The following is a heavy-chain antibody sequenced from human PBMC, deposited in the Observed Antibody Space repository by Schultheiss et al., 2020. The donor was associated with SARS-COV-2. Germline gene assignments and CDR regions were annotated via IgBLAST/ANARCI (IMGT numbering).Heavy chain of an antibody. CDR2: ISSTGAST. CDR1: GFTFSSYA. D-gene: IGHD6-13*01. J-gene: IGHJ4*02. CDR3: ARAAVLGRSIWGY. Sequence: GESLKISCAASGFTFSSYAMSWVRQAPGKGLEWVSAISSTGASTYYADSVKGRFTVSRDNAKNSLYLQMNSLKLEDTAVYYCARAAVLGRSIWGYWGQGTLVTVSS. V-gene: IGHV3-23*01.